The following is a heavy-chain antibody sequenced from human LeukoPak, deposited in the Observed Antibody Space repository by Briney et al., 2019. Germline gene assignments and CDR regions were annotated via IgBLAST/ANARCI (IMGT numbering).Heavy chain of an antibody. CDR2: ISWNSGSI. J-gene: IGHJ4*02. CDR3: AKEAASVDTAMVTGQFDY. V-gene: IGHV3-9*01. CDR1: GFTFDDYA. D-gene: IGHD5-18*01. Sequence: GGSLRLSCAASGFTFDDYAMHWVRQAPGKGLEWVSGISWNSGSIGYADSVEGRFTISRDNAKNSLYLQMNSLRAEDTALYYCAKEAASVDTAMVTGQFDYWGQGTLVTVSS.